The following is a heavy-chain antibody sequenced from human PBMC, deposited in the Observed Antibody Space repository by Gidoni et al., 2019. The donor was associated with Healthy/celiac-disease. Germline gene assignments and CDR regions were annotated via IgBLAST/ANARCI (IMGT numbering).Heavy chain of an antibody. Sequence: EVQLLESGGGLVQPGGSLRLSCAASGFTFSSYSMSWVRQAPGKGLEWVSAIRGSGGSTYYADSVKGRFTISRDNSKNTLYLQMNSLRAEDTAVYYCAITPRLLWFGELGGMDVWGQGTTVTVSS. J-gene: IGHJ6*02. V-gene: IGHV3-23*01. D-gene: IGHD3-10*01. CDR1: GFTFSSYS. CDR2: IRGSGGST. CDR3: AITPRLLWFGELGGMDV.